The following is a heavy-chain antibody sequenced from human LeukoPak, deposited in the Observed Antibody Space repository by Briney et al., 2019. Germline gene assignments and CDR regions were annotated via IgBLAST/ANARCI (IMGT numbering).Heavy chain of an antibody. J-gene: IGHJ4*02. Sequence: ASVKVSCKASGYTFTGYYMHWVRQAPGQGLEWMGWINPNSGGTNYAQKFQGRVTMTRDTSISTAYTELSRLRSDDTAVYYRARDLIYDSSGYYLGYWGQGTLVTVSS. D-gene: IGHD3-22*01. V-gene: IGHV1-2*02. CDR2: INPNSGGT. CDR1: GYTFTGYY. CDR3: ARDLIYDSSGYYLGY.